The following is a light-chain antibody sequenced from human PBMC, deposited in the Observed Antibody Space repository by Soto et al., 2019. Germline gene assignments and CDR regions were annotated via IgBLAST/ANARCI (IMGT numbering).Light chain of an antibody. CDR3: SSYTRSSTEV. CDR1: SSDVGAYNY. Sequence: QSVLTQPASVSGSPGQSITISCTGTSSDVGAYNYVSWYQQHPGKAPKFLIYDVSNRPSGVSDRFSGSKSGNTASLTISGLQAEDEADYYCSSYTRSSTEVFGGGTKLTVL. J-gene: IGLJ2*01. CDR2: DVS. V-gene: IGLV2-14*03.